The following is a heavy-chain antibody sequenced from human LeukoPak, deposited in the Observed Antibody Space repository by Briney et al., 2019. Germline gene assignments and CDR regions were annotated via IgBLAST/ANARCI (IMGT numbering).Heavy chain of an antibody. J-gene: IGHJ6*03. V-gene: IGHV4-59*01. D-gene: IGHD2-15*01. CDR1: GGSISSYY. CDR3: ARVGCSGGSCYYMDV. CDR2: IYYSGST. Sequence: SETLSLTCTVSGGSISSYYWSWIRQPPGKGLEWIGYIYYSGSTNYNPSLKSRVTISVDTSKNQFSLKLSSVTAADTAVYYCARVGCSGGSCYYMDVWGKGTTVTVSS.